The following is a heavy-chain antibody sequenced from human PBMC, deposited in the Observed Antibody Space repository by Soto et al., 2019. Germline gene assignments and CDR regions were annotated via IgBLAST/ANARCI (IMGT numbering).Heavy chain of an antibody. CDR2: INIGDFDI. CDR3: AGHVPTYYCYYGLDY. J-gene: IGHJ6*02. Sequence: GESLKISYQPYVYTFSRSCIASVRHLPGQGMDWKGSINIGDFDIRDSPSFQGQVTISADRSISSAYLQWSSLESSDTVSYYCAGHVPTYYCYYGLDYWGQGTTVTVSS. CDR1: VYTFSRSC. D-gene: IGHD2-2*01. V-gene: IGHV5-51*01.